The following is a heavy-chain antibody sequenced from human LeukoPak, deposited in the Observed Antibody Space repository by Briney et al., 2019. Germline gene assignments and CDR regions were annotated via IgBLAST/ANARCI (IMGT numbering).Heavy chain of an antibody. V-gene: IGHV3-33*01. D-gene: IGHD2-8*01. CDR1: GFNFNTYG. J-gene: IGHJ5*02. CDR3: AGEVVRDVSGVDYTWLDP. CDR2: IWHDGSDE. Sequence: PGRSLRLSCAASGFNFNTYGMHWVRQTPGKGLEWVAVIWHDGSDEYYADSVKGRFTISRDNSKSLVYLQMDSLRDEDTAAYCCAGEVVRDVSGVDYTWLDPWGQGTLVFVS.